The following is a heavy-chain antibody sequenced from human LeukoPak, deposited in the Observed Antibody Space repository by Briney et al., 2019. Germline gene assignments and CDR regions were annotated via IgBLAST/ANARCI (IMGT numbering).Heavy chain of an antibody. CDR2: IIPIFGTA. J-gene: IGHJ6*03. Sequence: GASVKVSCKASGGTFSSYAISWVRQAPGQGLEWMGGIIPIFGTANYAQKFQGRVTITADESTSTAYMELSSLRSEDTAVYYCASCVYYYYYMDVWGKGTTVTISS. CDR3: ASCVYYYYYMDV. V-gene: IGHV1-69*13. CDR1: GGTFSSYA.